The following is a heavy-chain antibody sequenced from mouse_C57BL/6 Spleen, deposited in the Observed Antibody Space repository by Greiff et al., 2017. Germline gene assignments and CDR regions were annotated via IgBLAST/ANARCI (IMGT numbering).Heavy chain of an antibody. J-gene: IGHJ3*01. CDR2: IDPSDSYT. V-gene: IGHV1-50*01. Sequence: QVQLQQPGAELVKPGASVKLSCKASGYTFTSYWMQWVKQRPGQGLEWIGEIDPSDSYTNYNQKFKGKATLTVDTSSSTAYMQLSSLTSEDSAVYYCARSWYCRSYRFAYWGQGTLVTVSA. CDR3: ARSWYCRSYRFAY. CDR1: GYTFTSYW. D-gene: IGHD1-1*01.